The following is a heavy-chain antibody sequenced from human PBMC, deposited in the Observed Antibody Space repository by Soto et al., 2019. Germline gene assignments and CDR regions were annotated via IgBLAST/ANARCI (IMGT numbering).Heavy chain of an antibody. V-gene: IGHV5-51*01. CDR1: GYSFTNYW. CDR3: ARRDTTMVQAFDY. CDR2: IYPEDSET. Sequence: GESLKISCKGSGYSFTNYWIGWVRQMPGKDLEWIGIIYPEDSETRYSPSFQGLVTISADKSISTAYLQWSSLKASDTAMYYCARRDTTMVQAFDYWGQGTLVTVSS. D-gene: IGHD5-18*01. J-gene: IGHJ4*02.